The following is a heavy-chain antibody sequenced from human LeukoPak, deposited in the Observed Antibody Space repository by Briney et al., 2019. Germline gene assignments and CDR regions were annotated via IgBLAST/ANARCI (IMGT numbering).Heavy chain of an antibody. CDR1: GGSISSYY. Sequence: SETLSLTCTVSGGSISSYYWSWIRQPPGKGLEWIGSIYYSGSTYYNPSLKSRVTISVDTSKNQFSLKLSSVTAADTAVYYCARDSGYSYGLNWFDPWGQGTLVTVSS. CDR2: IYYSGST. V-gene: IGHV4-59*12. D-gene: IGHD5-18*01. J-gene: IGHJ5*02. CDR3: ARDSGYSYGLNWFDP.